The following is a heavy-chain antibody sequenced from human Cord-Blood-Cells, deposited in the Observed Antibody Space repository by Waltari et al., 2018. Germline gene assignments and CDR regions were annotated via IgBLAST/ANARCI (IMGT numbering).Heavy chain of an antibody. J-gene: IGHJ3*02. CDR2: IYHSGST. CDR1: GGSISSSNW. Sequence: QVQLQESGPGLVKPSGTLSLTCAVSGGSISSSNWWSWVRQPPGKGLEWIGEIYHSGSTNYSPALKIRVTISVDKSKNQFSLKLSSVTTADTAVYYCARSLTGEEDDAFDIWGQGTMVTVSS. D-gene: IGHD7-27*01. V-gene: IGHV4-4*02. CDR3: ARSLTGEEDDAFDI.